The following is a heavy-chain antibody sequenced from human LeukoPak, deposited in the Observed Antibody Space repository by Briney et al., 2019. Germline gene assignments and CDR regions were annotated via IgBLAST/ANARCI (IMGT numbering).Heavy chain of an antibody. CDR3: ARGNYYDSSGYRMDI. CDR2: IYTSGST. V-gene: IGHV4-4*07. CDR1: GGSISSYY. Sequence: SGTLSLTCTVSGGSISSYYWSWIRQPAGKGLEWIGRIYTSGSTNYNPSLKSRVTMSVDTSKNQFSLKLSSVTAADTAVYYCARGNYYDSSGYRMDIWGQGTMVTVSS. J-gene: IGHJ3*02. D-gene: IGHD3-22*01.